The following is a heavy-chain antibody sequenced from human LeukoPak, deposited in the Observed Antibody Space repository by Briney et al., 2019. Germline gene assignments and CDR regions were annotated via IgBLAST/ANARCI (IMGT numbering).Heavy chain of an antibody. J-gene: IGHJ4*02. CDR2: IYYTGST. CDR1: GGSISNYY. CDR3: ASDYFDRTGYYGFIY. D-gene: IGHD3-22*01. Sequence: SETLSLTCTVSGGSISNYYWNWIRQPPGKGLEWIGYIYYTGSTNYNPSLKSRVTISVDTSKNQFSLRLSSVTAADTAIYYCASDYFDRTGYYGFIYWGQGSLVTISS. V-gene: IGHV4-59*12.